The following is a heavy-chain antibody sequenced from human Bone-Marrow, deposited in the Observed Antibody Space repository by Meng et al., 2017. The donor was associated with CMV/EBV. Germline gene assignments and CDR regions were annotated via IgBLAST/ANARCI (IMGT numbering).Heavy chain of an antibody. J-gene: IGHJ4*02. D-gene: IGHD2-2*01. CDR3: ARVGRAPLRSGIIVVVPAAPSDY. CDR1: GYTFTGYY. V-gene: IGHV1-2*02. Sequence: ASVKVSCKASGYTFTGYYMHWVRQAPGQGLEWMGWINPNSGGTNYAQKFQGRVTMTRDTSISKAYMELSRLRSDDTAVYYCARVGRAPLRSGIIVVVPAAPSDYWGQGTLVTVSS. CDR2: INPNSGGT.